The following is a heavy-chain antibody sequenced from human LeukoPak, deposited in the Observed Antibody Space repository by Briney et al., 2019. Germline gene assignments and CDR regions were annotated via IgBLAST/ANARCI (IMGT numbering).Heavy chain of an antibody. D-gene: IGHD3-22*01. Sequence: SETLSLTCAVYGGSFSGYYWTWIRQTPGKGLEWIGEMNPSGSTNYNPSLKSRVTISVDTSKNQFSLKLNSVTAADTAVYYCARGRQDVTMIVVVMTAVSYYLDVWGKGTTVTVS. J-gene: IGHJ6*03. CDR3: ARGRQDVTMIVVVMTAVSYYLDV. CDR1: GGSFSGYY. CDR2: MNPSGST. V-gene: IGHV4-34*01.